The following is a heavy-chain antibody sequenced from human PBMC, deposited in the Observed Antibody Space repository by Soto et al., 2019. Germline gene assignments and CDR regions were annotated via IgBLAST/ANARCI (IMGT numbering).Heavy chain of an antibody. CDR1: GGSISSSSYY. CDR2: IYYSGST. V-gene: IGHV4-39*07. CDR3: ATHTSGSRGGSYSE. Sequence: SETLSLTCTVSGGSISSSSYYWGWIRQPPGKGLEWIGSIYYSGSTYYNPSLKSRVTISVDTSKNQFSLKLSSVTAADTAVYYCATHTSGSRGGSYSEWGQGTLVTVSS. J-gene: IGHJ4*02. D-gene: IGHD1-26*01.